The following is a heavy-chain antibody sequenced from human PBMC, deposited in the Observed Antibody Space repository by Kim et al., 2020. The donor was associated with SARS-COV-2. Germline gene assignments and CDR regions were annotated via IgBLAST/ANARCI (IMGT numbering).Heavy chain of an antibody. D-gene: IGHD6-13*01. J-gene: IGHJ4*02. V-gene: IGHV3-48*03. CDR2: ISSSGSTI. CDR1: GFTFSSYE. Sequence: GGSLRLSCAASGFTFSSYEMNWVRQAPGKGLEWVSYISSSGSTIYYADSVKGRFTISRDNAKNSLYLQMNSLRAEDTAVYYCCIAAAGTFCHYWGQGTLVTVSS. CDR3: CIAAAGTFCHY.